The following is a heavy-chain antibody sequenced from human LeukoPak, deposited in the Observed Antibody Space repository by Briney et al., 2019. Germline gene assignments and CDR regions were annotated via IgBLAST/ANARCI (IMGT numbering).Heavy chain of an antibody. Sequence: PSETLSLTCAVSGGSISSSNWWSWVRQPPGKGLEWVSAISGSGGSTYYADSVKGRFTISRDNSKNTLYLQMNSLGAEDTAVYYCAKDSCSSTSCYDYWGQGTLVTVSS. V-gene: IGHV3-23*01. CDR2: ISGSGGST. D-gene: IGHD2-2*01. J-gene: IGHJ4*02. CDR3: AKDSCSSTSCYDY. CDR1: GGSISSSN.